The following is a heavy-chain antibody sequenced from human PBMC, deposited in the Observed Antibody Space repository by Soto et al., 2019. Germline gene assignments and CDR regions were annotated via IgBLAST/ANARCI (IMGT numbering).Heavy chain of an antibody. D-gene: IGHD4-4*01. V-gene: IGHV5-51*01. CDR2: IYLGDSDT. J-gene: IGHJ4*01. Sequence: PGESLKISCKASGYLFTTYWIGWVRQMPGKGLEWMGIIYLGDSDTRYSPSFQGQVTISADKSISTAYLQWSSLKASDTAMYYCARGRRETVTTSPYYFDYWGHGTLVTVSS. CDR1: GYLFTTYW. CDR3: ARGRRETVTTSPYYFDY.